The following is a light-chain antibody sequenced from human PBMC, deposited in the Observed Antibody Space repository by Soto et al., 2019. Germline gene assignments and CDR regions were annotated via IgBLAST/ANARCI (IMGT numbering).Light chain of an antibody. CDR3: QQYGGSPRT. V-gene: IGKV3-20*01. J-gene: IGKJ1*01. Sequence: EIVLTQSPGTPSLSPGERATLSCRASRSVNNNYLAWYQQRRGQAPRLLIHGASNRATGIPDRFSGSVSGTDGTITITRLEPEDGAVYYCQQYGGSPRTFGQGTKVDIK. CDR2: GAS. CDR1: RSVNNNY.